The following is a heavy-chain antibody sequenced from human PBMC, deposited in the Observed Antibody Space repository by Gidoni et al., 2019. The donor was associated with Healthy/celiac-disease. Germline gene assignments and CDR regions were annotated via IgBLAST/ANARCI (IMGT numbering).Heavy chain of an antibody. CDR2: INPSGGST. D-gene: IGHD3-22*01. Sequence: TFTSYYMHWVRQAPGQGLEWMGIINPSGGSTSYAQKFQGRVTMTRDTSTSTVYMELSSLRSEDTAVYYCARGRVGYYDSSGYYSLDYWGQGTLVTVSS. J-gene: IGHJ4*02. CDR3: ARGRVGYYDSSGYYSLDY. V-gene: IGHV1-46*01. CDR1: TFTSYY.